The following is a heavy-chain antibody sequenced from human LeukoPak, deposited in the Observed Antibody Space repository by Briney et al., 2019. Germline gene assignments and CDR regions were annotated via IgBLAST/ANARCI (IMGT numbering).Heavy chain of an antibody. CDR1: GYTFIANY. J-gene: IGHJ4*03. Sequence: GASVKVSCKASGYTFIANYIHWMRQAPGQGLEWMGWINPNSGATNYAQKFQGRITMTRDTSINTAYMELYSLNSDDTAVYFCARGVLRGSGSFDYWGQGSLVTVSS. CDR3: ARGVLRGSGSFDY. D-gene: IGHD6-19*01. CDR2: INPNSGAT. V-gene: IGHV1-2*02.